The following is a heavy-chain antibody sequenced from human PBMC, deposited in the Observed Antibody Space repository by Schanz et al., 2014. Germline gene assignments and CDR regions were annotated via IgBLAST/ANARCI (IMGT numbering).Heavy chain of an antibody. Sequence: VQLLESGGGLVQPGRSLRLSCAASGFTFSSYGMHWVRQAPGKGLEWVAVIWYDGSNKYYADSVKGRFTISRDNSKNTLFLQMNSLRAEDTAVYFCAKIERNEDGGQGTLVTVSS. J-gene: IGHJ4*02. D-gene: IGHD1-1*01. CDR2: IWYDGSNK. CDR3: AKIERNED. CDR1: GFTFSSYG. V-gene: IGHV3-33*06.